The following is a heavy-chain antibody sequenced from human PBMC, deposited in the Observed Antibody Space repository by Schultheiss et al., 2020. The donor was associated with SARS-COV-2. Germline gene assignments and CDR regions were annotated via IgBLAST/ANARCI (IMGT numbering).Heavy chain of an antibody. Sequence: GGSLRLSCAASGFTFSSYWMSWVRQAPGKGLEWVSAIGADSGGRDYADSVRGRFTIYRDNSESTVYLQMNSLRADDTAVYFCARRSGGSKDSWGQGTLVTVSS. CDR2: IGADSGGR. CDR3: ARRSGGSKDS. CDR1: GFTFSSYW. V-gene: IGHV3-23*01. J-gene: IGHJ4*02. D-gene: IGHD3-16*01.